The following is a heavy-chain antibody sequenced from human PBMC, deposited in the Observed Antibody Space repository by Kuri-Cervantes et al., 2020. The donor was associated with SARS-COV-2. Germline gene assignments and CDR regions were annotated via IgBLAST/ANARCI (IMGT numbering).Heavy chain of an antibody. CDR1: GFNFDDHG. D-gene: IGHD3-10*01. Sequence: GGSLRLSCAASGFNFDDHGMSWVRQAPGKGLEWVSGISWNGGITGYADSVKGRFTISRDNSKNTLYLQMNSLRAEDTAVYYCARDLGPSGFDYWGQGTLVTVSS. V-gene: IGHV3-20*04. J-gene: IGHJ4*02. CDR2: ISWNGGIT. CDR3: ARDLGPSGFDY.